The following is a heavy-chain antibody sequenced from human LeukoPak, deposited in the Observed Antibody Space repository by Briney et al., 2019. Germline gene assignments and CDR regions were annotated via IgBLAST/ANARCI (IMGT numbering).Heavy chain of an antibody. CDR3: AKRAVSGSYLDAFDI. V-gene: IGHV3-30*02. J-gene: IGHJ3*02. Sequence: GGSLRLSCAASGFTFSSYAMSWVRQAPGKGLEWVAFIRYDGSNKYYADSVKGRFTISRDNSKNTLYLQMNSLRAEDTAVYYCAKRAVSGSYLDAFDIWGQGTMVTVSS. CDR2: IRYDGSNK. CDR1: GFTFSSYA. D-gene: IGHD1-26*01.